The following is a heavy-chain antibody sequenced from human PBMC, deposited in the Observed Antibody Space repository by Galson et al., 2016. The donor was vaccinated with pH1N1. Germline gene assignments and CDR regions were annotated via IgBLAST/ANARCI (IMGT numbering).Heavy chain of an antibody. CDR2: IDPRGGT. V-gene: IGHV1-46*01. CDR1: GYIFTSYY. J-gene: IGHJ2*01. D-gene: IGHD2-8*01. CDR3: ARVDPEDCTKGVCPRRFFNL. Sequence: SVKVSCKASGYIFTSYYIHWVRQAPGQGLEWLGVIDPRGGTTYAQKFHGRVTMTSDTSKNQFFLKLSSVTAADTAVYYCARVDPEDCTKGVCPRRFFNLWGRGTLVTVSS.